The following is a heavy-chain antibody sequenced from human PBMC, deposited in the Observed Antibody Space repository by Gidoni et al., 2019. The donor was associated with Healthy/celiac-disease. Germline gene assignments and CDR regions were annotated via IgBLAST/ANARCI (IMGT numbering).Heavy chain of an antibody. CDR2: IRSKANSYAT. V-gene: IGHV3-73*02. Sequence: EVQLLESGGGLVQPGGSLKLSCAASGFTFSGSAMHWVRQASGEGLEWFGRIRSKANSYATAYAASVKGRFTISRDDSKNTAYLQMNSLKTEDTAVYYCTRHGQWLVGFDYWGQGTLVTVSS. CDR1: GFTFSGSA. J-gene: IGHJ4*02. D-gene: IGHD6-19*01. CDR3: TRHGQWLVGFDY.